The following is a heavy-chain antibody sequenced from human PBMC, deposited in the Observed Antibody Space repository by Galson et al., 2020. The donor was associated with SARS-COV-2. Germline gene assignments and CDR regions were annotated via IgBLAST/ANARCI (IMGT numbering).Heavy chain of an antibody. CDR1: GFTFSSYG. CDR2: KRYDESNK. V-gene: IGHV3-33*01. D-gene: IGHD6-19*01. Sequence: SLKLPCVAPGFTFSSYGLHWVRQAPGKGPEWVAVKRYDESNKYYADPVKGRFTISRDISKNTLYLQMNSLRAEDTAVYYCARNPVAGTGGDWCDTWGQGTLVTVSS. J-gene: IGHJ5*02. CDR3: ARNPVAGTGGDWCDT.